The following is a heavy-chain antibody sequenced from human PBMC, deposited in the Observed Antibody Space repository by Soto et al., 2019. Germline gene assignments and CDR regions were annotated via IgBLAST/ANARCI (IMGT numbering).Heavy chain of an antibody. CDR2: IWYDGSIK. CDR3: ARSPSRWSPYFHYYGMEV. CDR1: GFIFSSYG. Sequence: QVQLVESGGGVVQPGGSLRLSCEASGFIFSSYGMHWVRQAPGKGLEWVAVIWYDGSIKYYVDSVKGRFTISRDNSKNTLSLQMYSLSAEDTGVYYCARSPSRWSPYFHYYGMEVWGQGTTVTVSS. D-gene: IGHD6-13*01. J-gene: IGHJ6*02. V-gene: IGHV3-33*01.